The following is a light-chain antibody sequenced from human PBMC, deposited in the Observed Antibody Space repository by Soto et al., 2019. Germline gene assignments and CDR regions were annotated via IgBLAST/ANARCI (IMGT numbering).Light chain of an antibody. V-gene: IGLV2-8*01. CDR1: SSDVGAYDY. CDR3: SSFAGSNNFPYV. Sequence: QSALTQPPSASGSPGQPVTISCTGTSSDVGAYDYVSWYQQHPGKAPKLMIYEINKRPSGVPDRFSGSKSGNTASLTGSGLQAEDEADYYCSSFAGSNNFPYVFGPGTKLTVL. CDR2: EIN. J-gene: IGLJ1*01.